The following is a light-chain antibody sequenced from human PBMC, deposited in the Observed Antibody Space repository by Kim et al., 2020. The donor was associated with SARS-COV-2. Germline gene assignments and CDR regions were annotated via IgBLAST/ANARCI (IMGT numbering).Light chain of an antibody. V-gene: IGLV3-19*01. CDR2: DKN. CDR3: NSWESGVNHVV. J-gene: IGLJ2*01. Sequence: VQTASIISRGDSSLSNYETWYQQQPGPHPVILINDKNNRPSGIPDRFSGSSSGNTASLTITGGQAEDEADYYCNSWESGVNHVVFGGGTKLTVL. CDR1: SSLSNY.